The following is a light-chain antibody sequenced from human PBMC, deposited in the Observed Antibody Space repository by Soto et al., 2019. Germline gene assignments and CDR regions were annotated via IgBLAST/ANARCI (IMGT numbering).Light chain of an antibody. CDR2: GAS. Sequence: EIVLTQSPGTLSLSPGERATLSCRASQSVSSSYLAWYQQKPGQAPRLLIYGASSRPTGIPDRFSGSGSGTYFPLTISRLEPEDFAVYYCQQYGSSQSFGQGTKVEIK. CDR1: QSVSSSY. J-gene: IGKJ1*01. V-gene: IGKV3-20*01. CDR3: QQYGSSQS.